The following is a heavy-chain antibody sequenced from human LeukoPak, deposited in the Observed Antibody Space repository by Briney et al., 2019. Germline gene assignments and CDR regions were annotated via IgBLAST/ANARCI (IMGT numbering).Heavy chain of an antibody. J-gene: IGHJ4*02. V-gene: IGHV3-23*01. CDR3: AKDSKRVFQTKLEDY. CDR2: ISGSGGST. D-gene: IGHD2-21*01. Sequence: PGGSLRLSCAASGFTFSSYAMSWVRQAPGKGLEWVSAISGSGGSTYYADSVKGRFTISRDNSKNTLYLQMNSLRAEDTAVYYCAKDSKRVFQTKLEDYWGQGTLVTVSS. CDR1: GFTFSSYA.